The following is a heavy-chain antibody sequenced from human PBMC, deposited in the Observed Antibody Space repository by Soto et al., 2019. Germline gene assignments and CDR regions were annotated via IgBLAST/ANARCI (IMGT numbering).Heavy chain of an antibody. CDR3: AGQPLDSSSSY. J-gene: IGHJ4*02. CDR2: IYYSGST. Sequence: QVQLQESGPGLVKPSETLSLTCTVSGGSVSSGSYYWSWIRQPPGKGLEWIGYIYYSGSTNYNPSLKSRVTISVDTSKNQLSLKLSSVTAADTAVYYCAGQPLDSSSSYWGQGTLVTVSS. D-gene: IGHD6-6*01. CDR1: GGSVSSGSYY. V-gene: IGHV4-61*01.